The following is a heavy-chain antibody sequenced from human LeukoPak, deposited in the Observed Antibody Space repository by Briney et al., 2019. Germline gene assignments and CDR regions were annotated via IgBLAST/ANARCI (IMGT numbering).Heavy chain of an antibody. J-gene: IGHJ5*02. CDR1: GFTFSSYA. CDR2: ISGSGGST. V-gene: IGHV3-23*01. D-gene: IGHD3-16*01. CDR3: VRGGPSTWS. Sequence: PGGSLRLSCAASGFTFSSYAMSWVRQAPGKGLEWVSAISGSGGSTYYADSVKGRFTISRDNSKNTLYLQMNSLRGEDTAVYHCVRGGPSTWSWGQGTLVTVSS.